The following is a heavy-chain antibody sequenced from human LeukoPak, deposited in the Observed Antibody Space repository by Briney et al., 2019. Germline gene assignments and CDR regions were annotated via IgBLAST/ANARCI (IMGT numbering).Heavy chain of an antibody. CDR2: IHYSGST. V-gene: IGHV4-39*01. J-gene: IGHJ1*01. Sequence: PSETLSLTCTVSGGSISSSRNYWGWIRQPPGKRLEWIGSIHYSGSTYYSPSLKSRFTISVDMSKNQFSLKLTSVTAADTAVYYCARQGSNWYFEYFQHWGQGTLVTVSS. D-gene: IGHD4-11*01. CDR1: GGSISSSRNY. CDR3: ARQGSNWYFEYFQH.